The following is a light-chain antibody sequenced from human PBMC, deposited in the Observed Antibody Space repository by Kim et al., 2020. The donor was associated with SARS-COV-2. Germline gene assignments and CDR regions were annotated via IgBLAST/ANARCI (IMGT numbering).Light chain of an antibody. CDR2: DAS. CDR3: QQYGSSPRT. J-gene: IGKJ1*01. V-gene: IGKV3-20*01. CDR1: QSVSSSY. Sequence: PGERATLSCRASQSVSSSYLAWYQQNPGQAPRLLIYDASSRATGIPDRFSGSGSGTDFTLTISRLEPEDFAVYYCQQYGSSPRTFGQGTKVDIK.